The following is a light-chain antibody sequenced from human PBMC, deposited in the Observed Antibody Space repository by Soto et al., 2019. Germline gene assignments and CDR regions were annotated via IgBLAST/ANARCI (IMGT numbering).Light chain of an antibody. CDR2: VAS. Sequence: DIQMTQSPCSLSASVGDRVTITCRTSQGISNYLAWYQQKPGKVPKLLIYVASTLQSGVPSRFSGSGSGTDFTLTISSLQPEDVATYYCQKYKSAPFTFGPGTKVDIK. CDR1: QGISNY. CDR3: QKYKSAPFT. J-gene: IGKJ3*01. V-gene: IGKV1-27*01.